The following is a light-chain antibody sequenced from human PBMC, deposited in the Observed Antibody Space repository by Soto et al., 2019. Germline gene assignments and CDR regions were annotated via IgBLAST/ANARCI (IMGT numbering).Light chain of an antibody. J-gene: IGKJ1*01. CDR3: QQYGSSPET. CDR2: GAS. Sequence: EIVLTQSPGTLSLSPGERATLSCRASQSVSISYLAWYQQKPGQAHRLLIYGASSRATGIPDRFSGSGSGTDFTLTISRLEPEDFAVYYCQQYGSSPETFGQGTKVEIK. V-gene: IGKV3-20*01. CDR1: QSVSISY.